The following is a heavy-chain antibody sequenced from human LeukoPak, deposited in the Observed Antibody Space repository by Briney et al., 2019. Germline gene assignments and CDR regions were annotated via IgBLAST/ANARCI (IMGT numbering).Heavy chain of an antibody. J-gene: IGHJ4*02. CDR1: GGSFSGYY. CDR2: INHSGST. D-gene: IGHD3-3*01. CDR3: GVFGVVIIPGDY. V-gene: IGHV4-34*01. Sequence: PSETLSLTCAVYGGSFSGYYWSWIRQPPGKGLEWIGEINHSGSTNYNPSLKSRVTISVDTSKNQFSLKLSSVTAADTAVYYCGVFGVVIIPGDYWGQGTLVTVSS.